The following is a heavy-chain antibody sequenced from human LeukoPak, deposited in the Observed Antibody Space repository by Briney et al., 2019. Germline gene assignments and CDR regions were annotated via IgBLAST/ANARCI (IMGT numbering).Heavy chain of an antibody. D-gene: IGHD3-9*01. CDR2: ISSSGTTI. Sequence: GGSLRLSCAASGFIFSDYYMSWIRQAPGKGLQWVSYISSSGTTIYYADSVKGRFTISRDTSKNTLYLQMNSLRAEDTAVYYCARDFGWMDAFDIWGQGTMVTVSS. CDR1: GFIFSDYY. CDR3: ARDFGWMDAFDI. J-gene: IGHJ3*02. V-gene: IGHV3-11*01.